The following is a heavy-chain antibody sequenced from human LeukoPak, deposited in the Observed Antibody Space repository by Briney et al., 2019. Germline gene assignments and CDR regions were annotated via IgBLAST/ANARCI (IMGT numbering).Heavy chain of an antibody. D-gene: IGHD3-22*01. CDR1: GFTFSSYA. J-gene: IGHJ4*02. CDR2: IGGSGGST. V-gene: IGHV3-23*01. CDR3: AKDLYDSSGYYYGFFDY. Sequence: PGGSLRLSCAASGFTFSSYAMSWVRQAPGKGLEWVSAIGGSGGSTYYADSVKGRFTISRDNSKNTLYLQMNSLRAEDTAVYYCAKDLYDSSGYYYGFFDYWGQGTLVTVSS.